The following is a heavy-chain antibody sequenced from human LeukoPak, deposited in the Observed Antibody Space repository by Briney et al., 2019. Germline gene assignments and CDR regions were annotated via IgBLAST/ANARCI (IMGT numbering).Heavy chain of an antibody. Sequence: SETLSLTCTVSGGSISRSSYYWGWIRQPPGKGLEWIGSIYYSGSTYYNPSLKSRVTISVDTSKNQFSLKMSSVTAADTAVYYCATGISATNSNAFHIWGQGTMVTVSS. J-gene: IGHJ3*02. CDR1: GGSISRSSYY. CDR2: IYYSGST. D-gene: IGHD6-13*01. CDR3: ATGISATNSNAFHI. V-gene: IGHV4-39*07.